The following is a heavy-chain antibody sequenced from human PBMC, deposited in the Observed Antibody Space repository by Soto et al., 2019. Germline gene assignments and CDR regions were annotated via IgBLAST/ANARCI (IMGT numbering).Heavy chain of an antibody. D-gene: IGHD5-18*01. Sequence: SLRLSCRACGSTFGDYAMSWFRQAPGKGLEWVGFIRSKAYGWTTEYAASVKGRFTISRDDSKSIAYLQMNSLKTEDTAVYYCTRGRLRGHSYVNYYYYGMDVCGQRTTVTVSS. V-gene: IGHV3-49*03. CDR2: IRSKAYGWTT. CDR3: TRGRLRGHSYVNYYYYGMDV. CDR1: GSTFGDYA. J-gene: IGHJ6*02.